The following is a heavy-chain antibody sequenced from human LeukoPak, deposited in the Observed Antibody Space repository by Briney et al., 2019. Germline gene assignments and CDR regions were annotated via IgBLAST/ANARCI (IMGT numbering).Heavy chain of an antibody. J-gene: IGHJ3*02. Sequence: GGSLRLSCVGSGFTLSRYSINWVRQAPVKGLEWVSYISGSSTTTYYADSVKGRFTISRDNAKNSLYLQMNSLRDEDTAVYYCARVPFAFDIWGQGIMVTVSS. CDR1: GFTLSRYS. V-gene: IGHV3-48*02. CDR2: ISGSSTTT. CDR3: ARVPFAFDI.